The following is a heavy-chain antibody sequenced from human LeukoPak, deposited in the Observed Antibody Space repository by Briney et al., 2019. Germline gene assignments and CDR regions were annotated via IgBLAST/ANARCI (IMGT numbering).Heavy chain of an antibody. CDR2: IYYSGST. D-gene: IGHD3-10*01. CDR1: GGSISSYY. Sequence: PSETLSLTCTVSGGSISSYYWGWIRQPPGKGLEWIGSIYYSGSTYYNPSLKSRVTISVDTSKNQFSLKLSSVTAADTAVYYCARLLWFGEPDAFDIWGQGTMVTVSS. CDR3: ARLLWFGEPDAFDI. J-gene: IGHJ3*02. V-gene: IGHV4-39*07.